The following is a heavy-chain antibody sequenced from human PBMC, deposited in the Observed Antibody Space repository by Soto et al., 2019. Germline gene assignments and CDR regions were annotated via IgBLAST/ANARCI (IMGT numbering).Heavy chain of an antibody. Sequence: PGGSLRLSCVASGFTFSSYALSWVRQAPGKGMQWLSAISGSGGSSYYADSVKGRFIISRDNSKNTLYLQIDSLRAEDTAVYYCAKETVPGTFNYWGQGTLVTVSS. CDR3: AKETVPGTFNY. CDR1: GFTFSSYA. V-gene: IGHV3-23*01. D-gene: IGHD6-13*01. J-gene: IGHJ4*02. CDR2: ISGSGGSS.